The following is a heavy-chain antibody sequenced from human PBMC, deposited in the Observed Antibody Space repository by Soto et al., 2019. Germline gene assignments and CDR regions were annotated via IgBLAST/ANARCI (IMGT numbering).Heavy chain of an antibody. CDR3: AMATVLLRPDY. V-gene: IGHV4-59*01. CDR1: GGSISSYY. J-gene: IGHJ4*02. CDR2: IYYSGST. Sequence: PSETLSLTCTVSGGSISSYYWSWIRQPPGKGLEWIGYIYYSGSTNYNPSLKSRVTISVDTSKNQFSLKLSSVTAADTAVYYCAMATVLLRPDYWGQGTLVTVSS. D-gene: IGHD1-26*01.